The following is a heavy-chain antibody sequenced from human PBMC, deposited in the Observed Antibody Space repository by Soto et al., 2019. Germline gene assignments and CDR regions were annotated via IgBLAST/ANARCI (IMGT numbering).Heavy chain of an antibody. D-gene: IGHD6-19*01. Sequence: GGSLRLSCAASGFTFSSYGMHWVRQAPGKGLEWVAVIWYDGSNKYYADSVKGRFTISRDNSKNTLYLQMNSLRAEDTAVYYCARDLSTGYSSGWLDYWGQGTLVTVSS. CDR3: ARDLSTGYSSGWLDY. CDR1: GFTFSSYG. J-gene: IGHJ4*02. V-gene: IGHV3-33*01. CDR2: IWYDGSNK.